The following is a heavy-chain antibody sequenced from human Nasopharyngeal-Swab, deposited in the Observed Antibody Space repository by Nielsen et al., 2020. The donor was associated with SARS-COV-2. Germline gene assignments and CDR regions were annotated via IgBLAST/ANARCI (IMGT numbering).Heavy chain of an antibody. CDR3: ARRNLYYDFWSGYYYYFDY. D-gene: IGHD3-3*01. Sequence: GESLKISCAASGFTFSSYWMSWARQAPGKGPEWVANIKQDGSEKYYVDSVKGRFTISRDNAKNSLYLQMNSLRAEDTAVYYCARRNLYYDFWSGYYYYFDYWGQGTLVTVSS. CDR2: IKQDGSEK. J-gene: IGHJ4*02. V-gene: IGHV3-7*01. CDR1: GFTFSSYW.